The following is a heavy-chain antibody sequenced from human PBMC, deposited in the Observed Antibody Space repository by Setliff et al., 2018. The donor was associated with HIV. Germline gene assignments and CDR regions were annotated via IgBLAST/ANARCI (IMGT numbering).Heavy chain of an antibody. V-gene: IGHV4-4*08. CDR2: IYTGGST. CDR3: ARESGASPHDVFDI. Sequence: SETLSLTCTVSGGSISGFHWSWIRQSPGKGLEWVGYIYTGGSTNYNPSLKSRVTISVDTSKSQFSLKLNSVTAADTAVYYCARESGASPHDVFDIWGQGTMVTVSS. CDR1: GGSISGFH. J-gene: IGHJ3*02. D-gene: IGHD3-10*01.